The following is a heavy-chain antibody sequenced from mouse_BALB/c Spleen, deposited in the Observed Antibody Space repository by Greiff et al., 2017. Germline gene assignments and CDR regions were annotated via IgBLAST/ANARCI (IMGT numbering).Heavy chain of an antibody. CDR3: TRSGPFITTVVATYYYAMDY. V-gene: IGHV1S22*01. D-gene: IGHD1-1*01. CDR2: IYPGSGST. J-gene: IGHJ4*01. CDR1: GYTFTSYW. Sequence: LQQPGSELVRPGASVKLSCKASGYTFTSYWMHWVKQRHGQGLEWIGNIYPGSGSTNYDEKFKSKGTLTVDTFSSTAYMHLSSLTSEDSAVYYCTRSGPFITTVVATYYYAMDYWGQGTSVTVSS.